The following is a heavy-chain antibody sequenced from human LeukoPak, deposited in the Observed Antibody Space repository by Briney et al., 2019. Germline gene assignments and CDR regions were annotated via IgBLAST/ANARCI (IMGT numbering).Heavy chain of an antibody. CDR2: FDPEDGET. CDR3: ALPSPLVVAATDAFDI. Sequence: ASVKVSCKVSGYTLTELSMHWVRQAPGKGLEWMGGFDPEDGETIYAQKFQGRVTMTEDTSTDTAYMELSSLRSEDTAVYYCALPSPLVVAATDAFDIWGQGTMVTVSS. CDR1: GYTLTELS. D-gene: IGHD2-15*01. J-gene: IGHJ3*02. V-gene: IGHV1-24*01.